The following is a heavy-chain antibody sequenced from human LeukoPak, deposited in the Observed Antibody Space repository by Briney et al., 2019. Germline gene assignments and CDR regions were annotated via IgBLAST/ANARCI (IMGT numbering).Heavy chain of an antibody. CDR2: IYYSGST. Sequence: SETLSLTCTVSGGSISSSSYYWGWIRQPPGKGLEWIGSIYYSGSTYYNPSLKSRVTISVDTSKNQFSLKLSSVTAADTAVYYCARANWNDGGNWFDPWGQGTLVTVSS. D-gene: IGHD1-1*01. V-gene: IGHV4-39*07. J-gene: IGHJ5*02. CDR3: ARANWNDGGNWFDP. CDR1: GGSISSSSYY.